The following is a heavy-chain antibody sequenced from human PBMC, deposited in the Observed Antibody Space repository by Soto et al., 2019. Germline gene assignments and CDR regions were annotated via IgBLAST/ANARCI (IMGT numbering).Heavy chain of an antibody. D-gene: IGHD3-22*01. CDR2: ISAYNGNT. V-gene: IGHV1-18*01. CDR3: ARDSRIYDSSGLLFDY. CDR1: GYTFTPYG. J-gene: IGHJ4*02. Sequence: QVQLVQSGAEVKKPGASVKVSCTASGYTFTPYGISWVRQAPGQGLEWMGWISAYNGNTDYAQKFQGRVTMTTDTSTSTVYMELRSLRSDDTAVYYCARDSRIYDSSGLLFDYWGQGTLVTVSS.